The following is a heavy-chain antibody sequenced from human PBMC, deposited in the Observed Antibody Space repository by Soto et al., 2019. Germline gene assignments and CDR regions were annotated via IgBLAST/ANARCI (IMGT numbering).Heavy chain of an antibody. CDR2: IYYSGST. D-gene: IGHD2-21*01. Sequence: KTSETLSLTCTVSGGSISSGGYYWSWIRQHPGKGLEWIGYIYYSGSTYYNPSLKSRVTISVDTSKNQFSLKLSSVTAADTAVYYCARDQGYSAPWFDPWGQGTLVTVS. J-gene: IGHJ5*02. CDR3: ARDQGYSAPWFDP. CDR1: GGSISSGGYY. V-gene: IGHV4-31*03.